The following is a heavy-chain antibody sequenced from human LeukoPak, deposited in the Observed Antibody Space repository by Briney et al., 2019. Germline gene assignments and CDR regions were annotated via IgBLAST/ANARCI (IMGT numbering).Heavy chain of an antibody. CDR3: ARTPNYYYDSSGYYHNWFDP. V-gene: IGHV4-30-2*02. Sequence: PSQTLSLTCAVSGGSISSGGYSWSWIRQPPGKGLEWIGYIYHSGSTYYHPSLKSRVTISVDTSKNQFSLKLSSVTAADTAVYYCARTPNYYYDSSGYYHNWFDPWGQGTLVTVSS. CDR2: IYHSGST. J-gene: IGHJ5*02. D-gene: IGHD3-22*01. CDR1: GGSISSGGYS.